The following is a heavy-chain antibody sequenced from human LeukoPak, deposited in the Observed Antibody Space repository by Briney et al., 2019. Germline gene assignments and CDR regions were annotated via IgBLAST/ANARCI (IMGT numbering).Heavy chain of an antibody. CDR1: GSTFSSYA. CDR2: IRSSGGST. J-gene: IGHJ4*02. Sequence: PRGSLRLSCAASGSTFSSYAMSWVRQAPGKGLEWVSAIRSSGGSTYYADSVKGRFTISRDNSKNTLYLQMNSLRAEDTAVYYCAKDFAATTIPKYYFEYWGQGTLVTVSS. V-gene: IGHV3-23*01. D-gene: IGHD1-26*01. CDR3: AKDFAATTIPKYYFEY.